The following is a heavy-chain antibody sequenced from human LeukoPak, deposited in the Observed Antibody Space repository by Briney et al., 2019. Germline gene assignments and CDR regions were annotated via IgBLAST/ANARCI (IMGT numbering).Heavy chain of an antibody. CDR2: ISGSGGNT. V-gene: IGHV3-23*01. CDR3: AKEPGEGAESYYNY. Sequence: GGSLRLSCAASGFTFSSYAMSWVRQAPGKGLEWVSAISGSGGNTYYADSVKGRITISRDNSKNTLYLQMNSLRAEDTAVYYCAKEPGEGAESYYNYWGQGTLVTVSS. CDR1: GFTFSSYA. J-gene: IGHJ4*02. D-gene: IGHD3-10*01.